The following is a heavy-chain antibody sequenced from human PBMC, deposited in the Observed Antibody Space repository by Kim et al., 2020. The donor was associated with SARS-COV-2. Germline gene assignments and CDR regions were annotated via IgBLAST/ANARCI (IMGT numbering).Heavy chain of an antibody. D-gene: IGHD3-10*01. J-gene: IGHJ6*02. CDR2: INHSGST. Sequence: SEFLSLICAVYGGSFSGYYWSWIRQPPGKGLEWIGEINHSGSTNYNPSLKSRVTISVDTSKNQFSLKLSSVTAADTAVYYCARGPRYYYGSGRYYYYYGMDVWGQGSTVTVSS. CDR3: ARGPRYYYGSGRYYYYYGMDV. CDR1: GGSFSGYY. V-gene: IGHV4-34*01.